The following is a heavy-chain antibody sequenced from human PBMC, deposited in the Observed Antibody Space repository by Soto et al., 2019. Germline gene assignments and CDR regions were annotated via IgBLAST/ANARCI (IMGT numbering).Heavy chain of an antibody. D-gene: IGHD6-13*01. J-gene: IGHJ3*02. CDR3: ARRSLGTSLDAFDI. CDR1: GFTFSSYN. V-gene: IGHV3-48*02. CDR2: SSSSSSTI. Sequence: EVQLVESGGGLVQPGGSLRLSCAASGFTFSSYNMNWVRQAPGKGLEWVSYSSSSSSTIYYADSVKGRFTISRDNAKNSLYLQMNSLRDEDTAVYYCARRSLGTSLDAFDIWGQGTMVTVSS.